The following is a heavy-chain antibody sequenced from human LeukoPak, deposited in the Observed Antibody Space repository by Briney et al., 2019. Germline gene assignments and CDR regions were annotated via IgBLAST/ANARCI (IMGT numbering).Heavy chain of an antibody. V-gene: IGHV1-3*02. CDR2: NT. J-gene: IGHJ5*02. CDR3: ARDLVVVVPLFKNWFDP. D-gene: IGHD2-2*01. Sequence: NTIYSQEFQDRVTITRDTSASTGYMEVSSLRPEDKAVYHCARDLVVVVPLFKNWFDPWGQGTLVTVSS.